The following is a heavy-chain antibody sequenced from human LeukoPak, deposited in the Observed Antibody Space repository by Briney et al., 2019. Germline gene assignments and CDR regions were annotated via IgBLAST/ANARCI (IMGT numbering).Heavy chain of an antibody. CDR2: INPSGGST. CDR3: ARYSRVVPAAIEGDDAFDI. CDR1: GYTFTSYY. D-gene: IGHD2-2*01. J-gene: IGHJ3*02. V-gene: IGHV1-46*01. Sequence: ASVKVSCKASGYTFTSYYMHWVRQAPGQGLEWMGLINPSGGSTSYAQKFQGRVTMTRDTSTSTVYMELSSLRSEDTAVYYCARYSRVVPAAIEGDDAFDIWGQGTMVTVSS.